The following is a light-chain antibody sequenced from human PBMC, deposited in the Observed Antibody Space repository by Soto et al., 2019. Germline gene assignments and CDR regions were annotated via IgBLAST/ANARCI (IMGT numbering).Light chain of an antibody. CDR2: GAS. J-gene: IGKJ1*01. Sequence: EIVLTQSPGTLSLSPGGRATLSCRASQIVSSTYLAWYEQKIGQAPRLLIYGASTRATGIPDRFSGSGSGTDFTLTISRVEPEDFAVCYCHQYGSSPWTFGQGTKVEIK. V-gene: IGKV3-20*01. CDR1: QIVSSTY. CDR3: HQYGSSPWT.